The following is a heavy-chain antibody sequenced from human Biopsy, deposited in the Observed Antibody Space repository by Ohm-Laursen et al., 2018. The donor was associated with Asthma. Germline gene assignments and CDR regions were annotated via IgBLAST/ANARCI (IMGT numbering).Heavy chain of an antibody. D-gene: IGHD1-1*01. CDR3: VRDGTDDAFDI. V-gene: IGHV3-30*06. CDR2: ISKDASTQ. J-gene: IGHJ3*02. Sequence: SLRLSCTAPGFSFSNFAIHWVRQAPGKGLEWVGVISKDASTQDYADSVKGRFTMARDNSKNTLDLQMNSLREEDTAVYYCVRDGTDDAFDIWVQGTVVSASS. CDR1: GFSFSNFA.